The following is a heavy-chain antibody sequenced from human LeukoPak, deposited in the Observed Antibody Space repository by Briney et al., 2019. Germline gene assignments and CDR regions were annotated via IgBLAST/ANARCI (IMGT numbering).Heavy chain of an antibody. V-gene: IGHV3-23*01. J-gene: IGHJ5*02. CDR1: GFTFASYS. CDR3: ARDQGPDYRPIGSATQFS. CDR2: ISGSGADT. Sequence: GGSLRLSCVASGFTFASYSMTWVRQTPGKGLEWVASISGSGADTHYADSVKGRFTISRDSSKDTLNPHLNNLRVEDTAVYYCARDQGPDYRPIGSATQFSWGRGTLVAVSP. D-gene: IGHD4-17*01.